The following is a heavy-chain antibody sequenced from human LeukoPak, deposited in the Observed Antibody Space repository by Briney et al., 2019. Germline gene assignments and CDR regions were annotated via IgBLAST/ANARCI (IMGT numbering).Heavy chain of an antibody. V-gene: IGHV1-18*01. Sequence: ASVKVSCKASGYTFTNYGVYWVRQAPGQGLEWMGWISAYNGNTNYAQKLQGRVTMTTDTSTSTAYMELRSLRSDDTAVYYCARVPSYYYGSGSQYWGQGTLVTVSS. D-gene: IGHD3-10*01. J-gene: IGHJ4*02. CDR1: GYTFTNYG. CDR2: ISAYNGNT. CDR3: ARVPSYYYGSGSQY.